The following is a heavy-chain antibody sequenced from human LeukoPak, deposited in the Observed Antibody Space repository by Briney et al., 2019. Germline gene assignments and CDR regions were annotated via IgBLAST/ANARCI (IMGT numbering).Heavy chain of an antibody. V-gene: IGHV1-18*01. Sequence: ASVKVSRTAAGYSFTSSGISWVRQPPGQGQGWMGGISAYNGNTNYAKKLQGRVTMTTYPSTSTAYMALRSLRSDDTAVYYCARSLGSGSYYYYYYMDVWGKGTTVTVSS. D-gene: IGHD1-26*01. CDR3: ARSLGSGSYYYYYYMDV. J-gene: IGHJ6*03. CDR1: GYSFTSSG. CDR2: ISAYNGNT.